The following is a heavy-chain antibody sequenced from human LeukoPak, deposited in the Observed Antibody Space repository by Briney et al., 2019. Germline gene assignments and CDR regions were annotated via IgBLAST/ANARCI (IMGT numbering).Heavy chain of an antibody. Sequence: PSETLSLTCSVAGGSMSIYYWSWIRQPPGRGLKWIGYVSYSGSTNYNPSLKSRVTISVDTSKNQFSLKLSSVTAADTAVYYCARPLSLGYCSGGSCYGRGAWFDRWGQGTLVTVSS. D-gene: IGHD2-15*01. V-gene: IGHV4-59*12. CDR3: ARPLSLGYCSGGSCYGRGAWFDR. CDR2: VSYSGST. J-gene: IGHJ5*02. CDR1: GGSMSIYY.